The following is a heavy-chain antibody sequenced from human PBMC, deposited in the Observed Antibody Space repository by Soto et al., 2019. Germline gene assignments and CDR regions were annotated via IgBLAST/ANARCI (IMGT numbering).Heavy chain of an antibody. CDR1: GFSFGSYA. Sequence: ESGGGLVQPGGSLRLSCAASGFSFGSYAVHWVRQLPGKGLEWVSGITRNSGNKAYADSVKGRFIVSRDDAKNSLYLQMNSLRPEDTALYYCAKDKQGGTYFSGLDYWGQGTLVTVSS. CDR3: AKDKQGGTYFSGLDY. V-gene: IGHV3-9*01. J-gene: IGHJ4*02. CDR2: ITRNSGNK. D-gene: IGHD1-26*01.